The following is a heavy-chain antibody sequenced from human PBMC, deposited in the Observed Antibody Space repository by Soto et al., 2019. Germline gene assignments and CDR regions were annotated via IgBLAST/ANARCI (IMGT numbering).Heavy chain of an antibody. CDR3: AKDKDDFVWGSYDS. Sequence: GGSLRLSCGASEFTFRSYGMHWVRQAPGKGLEWVAVISDDGSNKYYADSVKGRFTISRDNSKNTLYLQMNSLRAEDTAVYYCAKDKDDFVWGSYDSWGQGIPVTVSS. V-gene: IGHV3-30*18. CDR2: ISDDGSNK. D-gene: IGHD3-16*01. J-gene: IGHJ5*01. CDR1: EFTFRSYG.